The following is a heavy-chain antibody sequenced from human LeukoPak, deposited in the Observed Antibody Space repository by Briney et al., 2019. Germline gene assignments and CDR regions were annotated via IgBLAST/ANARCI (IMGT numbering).Heavy chain of an antibody. CDR2: IYHNGYT. V-gene: IGHV4-34*01. J-gene: IGHJ4*02. Sequence: SETLSLTCAVSGGSLSDSYWSWLRQPPGKGLEWIGEIYHNGYTRYNPSLKSRVTISVDTSKNQFSLKLSSVTAADTAVYYCARHDHTSIAAATFDYWGQGTLVTVSS. CDR3: ARHDHTSIAAATFDY. CDR1: GGSLSDSY. D-gene: IGHD6-13*01.